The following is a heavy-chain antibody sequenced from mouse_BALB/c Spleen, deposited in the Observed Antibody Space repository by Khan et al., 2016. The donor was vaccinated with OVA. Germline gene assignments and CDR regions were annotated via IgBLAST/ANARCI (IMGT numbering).Heavy chain of an antibody. J-gene: IGHJ4*01. V-gene: IGHV1-18*01. CDR1: GYTFTAYT. CDR2: INPKNGIT. CDR3: ARDAGRY. Sequence: VRLQQSGPELVKPGAAVKISCKTSGYTFTAYTLHWVKQSHGKSLEWIGVINPKNGITSYNQKFKGKATLTVDKSSSTAYMEFRSLTSEDSGVYYCARDAGRYWGQGTSVTVSS. D-gene: IGHD3-3*01.